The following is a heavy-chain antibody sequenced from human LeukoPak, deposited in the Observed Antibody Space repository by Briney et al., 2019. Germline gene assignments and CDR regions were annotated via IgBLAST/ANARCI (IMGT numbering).Heavy chain of an antibody. CDR1: GGAISRGGYY. V-gene: IGHV4-31*03. CDR3: ARGLATTDRFDY. CDR2: IYSSGST. Sequence: SQTVSLTCTVSGGAISRGGYYWSWIRQHPGKGLEWIGYIYSSGSTYYNPSLKSRVTMSVDTSKNQFSLKLSSVTAADTAVYYCARGLATTDRFDYWGQGTLVIVSS. J-gene: IGHJ4*02. D-gene: IGHD2/OR15-2a*01.